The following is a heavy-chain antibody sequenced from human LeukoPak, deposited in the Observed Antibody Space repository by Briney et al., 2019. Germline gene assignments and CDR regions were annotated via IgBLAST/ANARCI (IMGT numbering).Heavy chain of an antibody. J-gene: IGHJ4*02. CDR2: ISHDGII. Sequence: QPGGSLRLSCETAGFTFSSCVMHWVRRTPGKGLVWVSRISHDGIISYADSVKGRFTISRDNAKNTLILQMNSLRVEDTAVYYCARDWVYKIDYWGRGTLVTVSS. V-gene: IGHV3-74*01. CDR1: GFTFSSCV. D-gene: IGHD5-24*01. CDR3: ARDWVYKIDY.